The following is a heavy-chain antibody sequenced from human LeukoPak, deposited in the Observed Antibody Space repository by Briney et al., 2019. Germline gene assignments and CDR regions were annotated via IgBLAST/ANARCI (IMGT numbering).Heavy chain of an antibody. V-gene: IGHV1-69*13. CDR3: AAYAVVPAAIWPFDY. D-gene: IGHD2-2*01. J-gene: IGHJ4*02. CDR1: GGTFSSYA. Sequence: GASVKVSCKASGGTFSSYAISWVRQAPGQGLEWMGGIIPIFGTANYAQKFQGRVTITADESTSTAYMELSSLRSEDTAVYYCAAYAVVPAAIWPFDYWGQGTLVTVSS. CDR2: IIPIFGTA.